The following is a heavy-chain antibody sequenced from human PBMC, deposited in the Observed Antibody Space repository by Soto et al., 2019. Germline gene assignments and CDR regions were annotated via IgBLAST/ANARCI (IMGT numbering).Heavy chain of an antibody. CDR1: GGTFSSYA. CDR2: IIPIFGTA. Sequence: QVQLVQSGAEVKKPGSSVKVSCKASGGTFSSYAISWVRQAPGQGLEWMGGIIPIFGTANYAQKFQGRVTITAHESTSTAYMGLSSPGSEDTAVYYCVRMQQLLGGMDVWGQGTTVTVSS. V-gene: IGHV1-69*12. J-gene: IGHJ6*01. CDR3: VRMQQLLGGMDV. D-gene: IGHD6-13*01.